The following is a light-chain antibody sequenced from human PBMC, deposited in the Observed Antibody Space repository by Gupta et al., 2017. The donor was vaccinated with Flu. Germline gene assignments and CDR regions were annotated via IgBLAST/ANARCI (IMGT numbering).Light chain of an antibody. CDR1: QTVADSY. CDR3: QQYGSSPAYT. V-gene: IGKV3-20*01. J-gene: IGKJ2*01. CDR2: GAS. Sequence: EIVLTQSPGSLSLSPGERATVSCRASQTVADSYLAWYQQQPGQAPRLLIYGASTRATGIPDRFSGSGSGTDFTLTISRLEPEDFAVYYCQQYGSSPAYTFGQGTKLEI.